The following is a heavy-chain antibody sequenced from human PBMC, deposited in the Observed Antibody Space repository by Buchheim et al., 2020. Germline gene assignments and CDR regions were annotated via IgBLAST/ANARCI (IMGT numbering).Heavy chain of an antibody. J-gene: IGHJ6*02. CDR2: IWYDGSNK. D-gene: IGHD6-19*01. CDR1: GFTFSSYG. Sequence: QVQLVESGGGVVQPGRSLRLSCAASGFTFSSYGMHWVRQAPGKGLEWVAVIWYDGSNKYYADSVKGRFTISRDNSKNTLYLQMNSLRAEDTAVYYCARDGDIAVAVGGAEGYGMDVWGQGTT. V-gene: IGHV3-33*01. CDR3: ARDGDIAVAVGGAEGYGMDV.